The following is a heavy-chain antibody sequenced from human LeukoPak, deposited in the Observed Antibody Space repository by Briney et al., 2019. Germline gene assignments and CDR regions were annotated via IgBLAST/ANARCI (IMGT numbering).Heavy chain of an antibody. CDR3: AKRRTYCSRTSCPLDY. D-gene: IGHD2-2*01. CDR1: GFTVSSYY. V-gene: IGHV3-53*01. Sequence: GGSLRLSCAASGFTVSSYYMNWVRQAPGKGLEWVSVIYNDGNTYYADSVKGRFTISRDNSKNTLYLQMNSLRAEDTAVYYCAKRRTYCSRTSCPLDYWGQGTLVTVSS. J-gene: IGHJ4*02. CDR2: IYNDGNT.